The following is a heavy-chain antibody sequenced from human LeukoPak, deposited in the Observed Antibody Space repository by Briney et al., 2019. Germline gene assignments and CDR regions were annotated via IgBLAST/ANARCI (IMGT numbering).Heavy chain of an antibody. CDR1: GFTFSSYA. Sequence: PGGSLRLSCAASGFTFSSYAMSWVRQAPGKGLEWVATISGSGGSTYYADSVKGRFTISRDNSKNTLYLQMNGLRAEDTAVYYCAKATDAYCSSTRCYFYLFDSWGQGALVTVTS. J-gene: IGHJ4*02. CDR3: AKATDAYCSSTRCYFYLFDS. D-gene: IGHD2-2*01. V-gene: IGHV3-23*01. CDR2: ISGSGGST.